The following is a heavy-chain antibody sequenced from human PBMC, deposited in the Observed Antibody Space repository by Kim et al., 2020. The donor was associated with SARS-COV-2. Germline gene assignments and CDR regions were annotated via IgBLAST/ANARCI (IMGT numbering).Heavy chain of an antibody. D-gene: IGHD2-2*01. Sequence: GGSLRLSCAASGFTFSTYWMYWVRQAPGKGLVWVSRINSDGSSTNYADSVKGRFTISRDNAKNTLYLQMNSLRAEDTAVYYCARSMSTSCPCYYMDAWGKGTSVTVSS. CDR1: GFTFSTYW. CDR2: INSDGSST. V-gene: IGHV3-74*01. CDR3: ARSMSTSCPCYYMDA. J-gene: IGHJ6*03.